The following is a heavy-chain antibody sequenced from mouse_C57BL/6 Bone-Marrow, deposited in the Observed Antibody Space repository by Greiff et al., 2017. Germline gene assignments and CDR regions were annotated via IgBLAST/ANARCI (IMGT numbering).Heavy chain of an antibody. D-gene: IGHD2-2*01. V-gene: IGHV1-19*01. CDR1: GYTFTDYY. CDR3: ARGYDDY. J-gene: IGHJ2*01. CDR2: INPYNGGT. Sequence: VQLQQSGPVLVKPGASVKMSCKASGYTFTDYYMNWVKQSHGKSLEWIGVINPYNGGTSYNQKFKGKGTLTVDKSSSTAYLELTRLTSEDSAVYYCARGYDDYWGQGTTLTVSS.